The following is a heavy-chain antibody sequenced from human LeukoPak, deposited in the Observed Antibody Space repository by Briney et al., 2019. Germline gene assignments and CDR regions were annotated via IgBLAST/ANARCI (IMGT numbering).Heavy chain of an antibody. CDR1: GGSMTTSY. V-gene: IGHV4-59*08. Sequence: SETLSLTCTVSGGSMTTSYWTWVRQVPGKRLEWIGYIYNTGTTNYNPSLKSRVTLSVDTSKNQFSLKLSSVTAADTAVYYCASQGYSSSWPYYYYGMDVWGQGTTVTVSS. D-gene: IGHD6-13*01. CDR3: ASQGYSSSWPYYYYGMDV. CDR2: IYNTGTT. J-gene: IGHJ6*02.